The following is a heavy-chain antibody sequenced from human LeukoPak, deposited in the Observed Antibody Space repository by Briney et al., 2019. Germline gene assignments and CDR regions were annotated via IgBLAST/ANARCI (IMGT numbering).Heavy chain of an antibody. Sequence: GGSLRLSCAASGFIFSDYHMSWIRQAPGKGLEWVSYISSSASTIHYADSVKGRFAISRDNAWNSVYLQMNSLRDEDTAVYYCARDASGSYYKGYCFDYWGQGALVTVSS. V-gene: IGHV3-11*01. CDR1: GFIFSDYH. J-gene: IGHJ4*02. CDR2: ISSSASTI. CDR3: ARDASGSYYKGYCFDY. D-gene: IGHD3-10*01.